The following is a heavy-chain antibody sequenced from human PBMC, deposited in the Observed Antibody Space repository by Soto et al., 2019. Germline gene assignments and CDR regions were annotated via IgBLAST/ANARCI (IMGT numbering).Heavy chain of an antibody. CDR1: GVTFSSFG. CDR3: AREASGYDF. CDR2: IIPVFGRP. Sequence: SVKVSCKASGVTFSSFGISWVRQAPGQGLEWMGGIIPVFGRPNYAQRFRGRLTITADESTNTSYMELIDLTSEDTAVYYCAREASGYDFWGQGTQVTVS. V-gene: IGHV1-69*13. D-gene: IGHD5-12*01. J-gene: IGHJ1*01.